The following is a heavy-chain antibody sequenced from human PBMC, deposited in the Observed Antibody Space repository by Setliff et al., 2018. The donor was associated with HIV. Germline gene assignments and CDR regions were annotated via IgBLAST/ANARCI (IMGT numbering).Heavy chain of an antibody. Sequence: GVLRLSCAASGFTFSGYWMHWVRQAPGKGLEWMANIKEDGSEKYYVDSVKGRFTISRDNVKNSLYLQMNSLRAEDTAVYYCARDRYSGSSTDYWGQGTLVTVSS. D-gene: IGHD1-26*01. CDR2: IKEDGSEK. J-gene: IGHJ4*02. CDR1: GFTFSGYW. CDR3: ARDRYSGSSTDY. V-gene: IGHV3-7*01.